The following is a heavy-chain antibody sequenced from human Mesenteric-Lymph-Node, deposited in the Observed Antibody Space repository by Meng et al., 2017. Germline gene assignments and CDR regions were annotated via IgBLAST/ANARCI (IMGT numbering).Heavy chain of an antibody. V-gene: IGHV1-18*01. D-gene: IGHD5-12*01. J-gene: IGHJ6*02. Sequence: ASAKVSCKASGYTFTSYGISWVRQAPGQGLEWMGWISAYNGNTNYAQKLQGRVTMTTDTSTSTAYMELRSLRSDDTAVYYCARFSGYDSYYGMDVWGQGTTVTVSS. CDR1: GYTFTSYG. CDR3: ARFSGYDSYYGMDV. CDR2: ISAYNGNT.